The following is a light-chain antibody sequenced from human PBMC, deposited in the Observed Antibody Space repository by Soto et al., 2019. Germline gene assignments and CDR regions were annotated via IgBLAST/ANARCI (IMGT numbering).Light chain of an antibody. J-gene: IGKJ1*01. CDR2: GAS. CDR3: QQYGSSPKT. V-gene: IGKV3-20*01. CDR1: QSVSSY. Sequence: EIVLTQSPATLSLSPGERATLPCRASQSVSSYLAWYQQKPGQAPRLLIYGASSRATGIPDRFSGSGSGTDFTLTISRLEPEDFAVYYCQQYGSSPKTFGQGTKVDIK.